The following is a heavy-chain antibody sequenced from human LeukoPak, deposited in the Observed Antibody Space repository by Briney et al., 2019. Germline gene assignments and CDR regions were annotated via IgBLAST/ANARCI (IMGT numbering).Heavy chain of an antibody. V-gene: IGHV3-23*01. CDR3: AKAWRTLAAAPTPHL. D-gene: IGHD6-13*01. CDR2: ISGSGGST. J-gene: IGHJ4*02. CDR1: GFTFNRYT. Sequence: SGGSLRLSCAVSGFTFNRYTMTWVRQAPGKGLEWVSVISGSGGSTYYADSVKGRFTISRDNSKNTLYLQMNSLRAEDTAVYYCAKAWRTLAAAPTPHLWGQGTLVTVSS.